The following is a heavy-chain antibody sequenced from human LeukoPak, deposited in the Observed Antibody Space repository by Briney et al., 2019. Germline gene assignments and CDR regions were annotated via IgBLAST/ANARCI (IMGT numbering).Heavy chain of an antibody. V-gene: IGHV3-7*01. J-gene: IGHJ6*01. CDR1: GFTLWSYW. CDR2: IIQDGSEK. Sequence: PGGSLRLSCAASGFTLWSYWVSWVRQTPGGGLEWVANIIQDGSEKHYMDSVKGRFTISRDNTKNSLYLQMSSLRAEDTAVDCCASSWNYVRGYGMDVWGEGATVTVSS. D-gene: IGHD1-7*01. CDR3: ASSWNYVRGYGMDV.